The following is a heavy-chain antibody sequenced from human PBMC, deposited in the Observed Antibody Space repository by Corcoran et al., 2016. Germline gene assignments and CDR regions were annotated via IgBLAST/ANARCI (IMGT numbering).Heavy chain of an antibody. CDR2: IIPIFGTA. J-gene: IGHJ4*02. Sequence: QVQLVQSGAEVKKPGSSVKVSCKASGGTFSSYAISWVRQAPGQGLEWMGGIIPIFGTANYAQTFQGRVTITADESTSTAYMELSSLRSEDTAVYYWARDPRVGATRRNYFDYWGQGTLVTVAS. CDR1: GGTFSSYA. CDR3: ARDPRVGATRRNYFDY. D-gene: IGHD1-26*01. V-gene: IGHV1-69*01.